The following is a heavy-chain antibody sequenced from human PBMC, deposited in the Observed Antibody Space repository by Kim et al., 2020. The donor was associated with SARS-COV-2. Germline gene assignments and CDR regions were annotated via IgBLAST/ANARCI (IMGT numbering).Heavy chain of an antibody. D-gene: IGHD3-10*01. J-gene: IGHJ6*02. CDR3: ARDSGSAAYYYYGLDV. V-gene: IGHV3-11*06. Sequence: RGRFTISRDNARNSLDLQMNSLRAEDTAAYYCARDSGSAAYYYYGLDVWGQGTTVTVSS.